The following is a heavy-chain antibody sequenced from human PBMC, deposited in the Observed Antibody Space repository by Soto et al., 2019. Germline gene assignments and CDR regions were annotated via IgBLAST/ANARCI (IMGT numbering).Heavy chain of an antibody. CDR3: ARPRGHGIFDAYDI. J-gene: IGHJ3*02. Sequence: GGSLRLSCAASGISLNPHVMTWVRQPPGKRREWVSAISASGGDTYHAESVKGRFTISRDNSIDTLYLQMSSLRTEDTALYYCARPRGHGIFDAYDIWCQGPLMTV. CDR2: ISASGGDT. V-gene: IGHV3-23*01. D-gene: IGHD1-20*01. CDR1: GISLNPHV.